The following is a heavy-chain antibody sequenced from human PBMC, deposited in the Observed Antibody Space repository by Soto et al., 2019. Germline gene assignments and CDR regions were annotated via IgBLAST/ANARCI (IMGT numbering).Heavy chain of an antibody. CDR1: GGSFSGDD. J-gene: IGHJ4*02. CDR2: ISYSGST. CDR3: ARAISQYDSGPYEGGYDYFDS. V-gene: IGHV4-34*01. D-gene: IGHD3-10*01. Sequence: SETLSLAGAVYGGSFSGDDWTCIRQSPGKGLEWIGQISYSGSTNYNPSLKSRVFISIGTSNNQFFLELTSVTAADTAVYYCARAISQYDSGPYEGGYDYFDSWGQGTPVT.